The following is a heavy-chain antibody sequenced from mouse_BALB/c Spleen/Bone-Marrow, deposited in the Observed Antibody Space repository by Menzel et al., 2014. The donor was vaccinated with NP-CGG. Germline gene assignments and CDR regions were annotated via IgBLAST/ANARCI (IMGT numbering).Heavy chain of an antibody. Sequence: EVHLVESGAELVKPGASVELSCTASGFNIKDTYMHWVKQRPEQGLEWIGRIDPANGNTKYDPKFQGKATITADTSSNTAYLQLSSLTSEDTAVYYCARNYGYGKSFAYWGQGTLVTVSA. J-gene: IGHJ3*01. D-gene: IGHD2-2*01. CDR1: GFNIKDTY. CDR3: ARNYGYGKSFAY. CDR2: IDPANGNT. V-gene: IGHV14-3*02.